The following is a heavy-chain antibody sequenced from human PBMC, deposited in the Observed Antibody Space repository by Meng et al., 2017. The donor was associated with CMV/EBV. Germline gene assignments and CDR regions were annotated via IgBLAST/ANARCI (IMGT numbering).Heavy chain of an antibody. J-gene: IGHJ6*02. V-gene: IGHV4-59*01. D-gene: IGHD1-7*01. Sequence: SETLSLTCTVSGGSISSYYWSWIRQPPGKGLEWIGYIYYSGSTNYNPPLKSRVTISVDTSKNQFSLKLSSVTAADTAVYYCARYNWNFDYYYGMDVWGQGTTVTVSS. CDR1: GGSISSYY. CDR2: IYYSGST. CDR3: ARYNWNFDYYYGMDV.